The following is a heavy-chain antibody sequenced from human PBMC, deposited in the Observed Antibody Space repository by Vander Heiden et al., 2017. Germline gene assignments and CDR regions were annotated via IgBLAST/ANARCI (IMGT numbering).Heavy chain of an antibody. CDR2: IRGGGGDS. CDR1: GFTFSSYA. CDR3: AKDPDSGSQGYFDY. V-gene: IGHV3-23*01. D-gene: IGHD1-26*01. Sequence: EVQLLESGGGLVQPGGCLRLSCAASGFTFSSYAMSWVRQGPGKGLEWVSAIRGGGGDSFYADSVKGRFTISRDNFKNTLYLQMNSLRADDTAVYYCAKDPDSGSQGYFDYWGQGALVTVSA. J-gene: IGHJ4*02.